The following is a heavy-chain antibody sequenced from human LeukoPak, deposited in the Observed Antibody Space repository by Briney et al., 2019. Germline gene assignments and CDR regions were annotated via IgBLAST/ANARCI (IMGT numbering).Heavy chain of an antibody. V-gene: IGHV3-30*02. CDR3: AKDPSAYSSSWYGMNWFDP. J-gene: IGHJ5*02. CDR1: GFTLSAYA. D-gene: IGHD6-13*01. Sequence: PGGSLRLSCAASGFTLSAYAMTWVRQAPGKGLEWVAFIRYDGSNKYYADSVKGRFTISRDNSKNTLYLQMNSLRAEDTAVYYCAKDPSAYSSSWYGMNWFDPWGQGTLVTVSS. CDR2: IRYDGSNK.